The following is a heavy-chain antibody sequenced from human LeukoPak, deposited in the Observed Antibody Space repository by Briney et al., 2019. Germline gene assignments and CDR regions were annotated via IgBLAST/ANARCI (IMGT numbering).Heavy chain of an antibody. V-gene: IGHV3-21*01. CDR2: ISSSSSYI. Sequence: GGSLRLSCAASGFTFSSYSMNWVRQAPGKGLEWVSSISSSSSYIYYADSVKGRFTISRDNAKNSLYLQMNSLRAEDTAVYYCARDTALVVTAMVIRDYWGQGTLVTVSS. CDR3: ARDTALVVTAMVIRDY. D-gene: IGHD5-18*01. CDR1: GFTFSSYS. J-gene: IGHJ4*02.